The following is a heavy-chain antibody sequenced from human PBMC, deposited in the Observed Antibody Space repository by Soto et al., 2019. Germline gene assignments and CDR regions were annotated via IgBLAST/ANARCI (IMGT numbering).Heavy chain of an antibody. CDR2: IWYDGSNK. CDR3: ASEDCTNGVCYEFPFDY. D-gene: IGHD2-8*01. V-gene: IGHV3-33*01. CDR1: GFTFSSYG. J-gene: IGHJ4*02. Sequence: PGGSLRLSCAASGFTFSSYGMHWVRQAPGKGLEWVAVIWYDGSNKYYADSVKGRFTISRDNSKNTLYLQMNSLRAEDTAVYYCASEDCTNGVCYEFPFDYWGQGTLVTVSS.